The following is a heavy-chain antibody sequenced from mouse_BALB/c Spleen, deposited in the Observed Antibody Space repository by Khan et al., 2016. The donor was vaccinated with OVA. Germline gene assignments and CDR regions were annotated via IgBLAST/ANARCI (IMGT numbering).Heavy chain of an antibody. CDR3: ARSTYRYAFAY. V-gene: IGHV3-8*02. CDR1: GDSITSGY. J-gene: IGHJ3*01. D-gene: IGHD2-14*01. Sequence: EVQLQESGPSLVKPSQTLSLTCSVTGDSITSGYWSWIRKFPGNKLEYMGYMIYSGNTYYNPSLKSRISITRHTSKTQHYLQLNSVTTEDTATYYCARSTYRYAFAYWGQGTLVTVSA. CDR2: MIYSGNT.